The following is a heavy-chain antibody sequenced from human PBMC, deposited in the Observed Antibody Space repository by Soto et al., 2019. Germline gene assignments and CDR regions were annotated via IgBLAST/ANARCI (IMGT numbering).Heavy chain of an antibody. Sequence: GGSLRLSCAAYGFTFTTAWINWVRQAPGKGLEWVGRIKSKIDGGTPDFAAPVRGRFAISRDDSQSMVYLQMNSLKTEDTAVYYCNTDSYFTLKVVSFDYWGVGNLVTVSS. CDR2: IKSKIDGGTP. J-gene: IGHJ4*01. CDR1: GFTFTTAW. V-gene: IGHV3-15*07. D-gene: IGHD3-22*01. CDR3: NTDSYFTLKVVSFDY.